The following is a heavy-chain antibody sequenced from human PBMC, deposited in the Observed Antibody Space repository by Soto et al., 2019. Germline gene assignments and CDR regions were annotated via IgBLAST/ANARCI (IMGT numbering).Heavy chain of an antibody. D-gene: IGHD6-6*01. V-gene: IGHV3-21*04. CDR1: GFTFSSYS. CDR3: ARADSSSSGAYYYYYGMDV. J-gene: IGHJ6*02. CDR2: ISSSSSYI. Sequence: EVQLVESGGGLVKPGGSLRLSCAASGFTFSSYSMNWVRQAPGKGLEWVSSISSSSSYIYYADSVKGRFTISRDNSKNTLYLQLNSLRPEDTAIFFCARADSSSSGAYYYYYGMDVWGQGTTVTVS.